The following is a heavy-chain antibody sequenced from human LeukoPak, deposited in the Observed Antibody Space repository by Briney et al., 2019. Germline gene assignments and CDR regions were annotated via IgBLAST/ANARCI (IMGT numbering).Heavy chain of an antibody. V-gene: IGHV3-11*01. J-gene: IGHJ6*02. Sequence: GGSLRLSCAASGFTFSDYYMSWIRQAPGKGLEWVSYISSSGSTIYYADSVKGRFTISRDNAKNSLYLQMNSLRAEDTALYYCAKDISPIIAAAGTGYYGMDVWGQGTTVTVSS. CDR1: GFTFSDYY. CDR2: ISSSGSTI. D-gene: IGHD6-13*01. CDR3: AKDISPIIAAAGTGYYGMDV.